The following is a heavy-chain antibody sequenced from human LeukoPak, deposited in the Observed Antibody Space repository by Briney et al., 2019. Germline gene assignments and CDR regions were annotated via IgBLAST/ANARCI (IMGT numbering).Heavy chain of an antibody. CDR2: IIPIFGTA. J-gene: IGHJ4*02. V-gene: IGHV1-69*05. CDR3: ARDVFHIGETQNSFDY. Sequence: SVKVSCKASGGTFSSYAISWVRQAPGQGLEWMGRIIPIFGTANYAQKFQGRVTITTDESTSTAYMELSSLRSKDTAVYYCARDVFHIGETQNSFDYCGQGTLVTVSS. D-gene: IGHD3-10*01. CDR1: GGTFSSYA.